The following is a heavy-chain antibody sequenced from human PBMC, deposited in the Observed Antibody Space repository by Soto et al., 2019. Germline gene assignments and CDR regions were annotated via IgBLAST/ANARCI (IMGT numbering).Heavy chain of an antibody. Sequence: GASVKVSCNASGGTFSSYAISWMLQAPGQGLEWMGGIIPIFGTANYAQKFQGRVTITADESTSTAYMELSSLRSEDTAVYYCARDGLSTTGTKGPDYWGQGTQVTVSS. CDR3: ARDGLSTTGTKGPDY. CDR1: GGTFSSYA. J-gene: IGHJ4*02. V-gene: IGHV1-69*13. D-gene: IGHD1-1*01. CDR2: IIPIFGTA.